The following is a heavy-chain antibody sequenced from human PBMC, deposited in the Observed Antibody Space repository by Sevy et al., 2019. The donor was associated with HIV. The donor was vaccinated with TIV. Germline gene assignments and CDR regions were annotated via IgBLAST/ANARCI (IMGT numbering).Heavy chain of an antibody. Sequence: ASVKVSCKASGGTFSSYAISWVRQAPGQGLEWMGGIIPIFGTANYAQKFQGRVTITENESTSTAYMELSSLRSEDTAEYYCGIGYCSSTSCHTYGMDVWGQGTTVTVSS. CDR1: GGTFSSYA. CDR3: GIGYCSSTSCHTYGMDV. J-gene: IGHJ6*02. D-gene: IGHD2-2*02. V-gene: IGHV1-69*13. CDR2: IIPIFGTA.